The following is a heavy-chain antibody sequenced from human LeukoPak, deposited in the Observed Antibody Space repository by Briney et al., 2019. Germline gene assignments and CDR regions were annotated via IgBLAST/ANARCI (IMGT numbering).Heavy chain of an antibody. Sequence: SGGSLRLSCAASGFTFSNYAMHWVRQAPGKGLEWVAVISYDGSNKSYADSVKGRFTISRDNSKNTLYLQMNSLRAEDTAVYYCAKTTIFGVVISPFDNWFDPWGQGTLVTVSS. J-gene: IGHJ5*02. D-gene: IGHD3-3*01. V-gene: IGHV3-30*04. CDR2: ISYDGSNK. CDR1: GFTFSNYA. CDR3: AKTTIFGVVISPFDNWFDP.